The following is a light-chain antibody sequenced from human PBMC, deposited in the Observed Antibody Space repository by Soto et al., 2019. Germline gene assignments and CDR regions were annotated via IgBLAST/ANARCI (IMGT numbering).Light chain of an antibody. Sequence: QSVLTQPASVSGSPGQSITISCTGTSSDVGGYNYVSWYQQHPGKAPKLMMYDVSNRPSGVSSRFSGSKSGNTASLTISGLQAEDEADYYCSSYTSSSARVFGTGTKVTVL. J-gene: IGLJ1*01. CDR2: DVS. V-gene: IGLV2-14*03. CDR1: SSDVGGYNY. CDR3: SSYTSSSARV.